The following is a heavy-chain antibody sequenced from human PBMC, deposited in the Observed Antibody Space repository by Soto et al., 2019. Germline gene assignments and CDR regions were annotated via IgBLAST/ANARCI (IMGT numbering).Heavy chain of an antibody. D-gene: IGHD6-13*01. CDR3: ARSAYSSSWYPVAGY. Sequence: QVQLQESGPGLVKPSETLSLTCTVSGGSISSYFWSWIRQPPGKGLEWIGYIYYSGSTNYNPSLKSRVTISVDTSKNQFSLKLSSVTAADTAVYYCARSAYSSSWYPVAGYWGQGTLVTVSS. J-gene: IGHJ4*02. CDR1: GGSISSYF. V-gene: IGHV4-59*01. CDR2: IYYSGST.